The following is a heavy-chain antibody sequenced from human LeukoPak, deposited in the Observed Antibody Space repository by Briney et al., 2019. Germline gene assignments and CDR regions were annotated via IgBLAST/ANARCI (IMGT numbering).Heavy chain of an antibody. D-gene: IGHD3-16*02. CDR3: ARDKAPVITNYYYYAMDV. CDR2: ISGSRSHI. CDR1: GFTFSSYN. Sequence: GGSLRLSCAASGFTFSSYNMNWVRQAPGKGLEWVSSISGSRSHIYYADSVRGRFTISRDNAKNSLFLQMNSLRAEDTAVYYCARDKAPVITNYYYYAMDVWGQGTTVTVSS. V-gene: IGHV3-21*01. J-gene: IGHJ6*02.